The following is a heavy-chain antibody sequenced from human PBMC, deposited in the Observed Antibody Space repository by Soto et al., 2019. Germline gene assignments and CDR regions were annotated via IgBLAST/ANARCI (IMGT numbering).Heavy chain of an antibody. CDR2: SRNKANSYST. CDR3: ARFSGSYTRGLDY. Sequence: PGGSLRLSCAASGFTFSDHYMDWVRQAPGKGLEWVGRSRNKANSYSTEYAASVKGRFTISRDESKNSLYLQMNSLKTEDTAVYYCARFSGSYTRGLDYWGQGTLVTFSS. D-gene: IGHD1-26*01. CDR1: GFTFSDHY. V-gene: IGHV3-72*01. J-gene: IGHJ4*02.